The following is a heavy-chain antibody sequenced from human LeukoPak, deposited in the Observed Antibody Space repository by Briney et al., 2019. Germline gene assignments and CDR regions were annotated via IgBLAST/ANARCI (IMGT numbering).Heavy chain of an antibody. CDR1: GFTFSSYW. CDR2: IKQDGSEK. V-gene: IGHV3-7*01. CDR3: AKSQVTGWYDFDY. D-gene: IGHD6-19*01. J-gene: IGHJ4*02. Sequence: GGSLRLSCAASGFTFSSYWMSWVRQAPGKGLEWGANIKQDGSEKYYVDSVKGRFTISRDNAKNSLYLQMNSLRAEDTAVYYCAKSQVTGWYDFDYWGQGTLVIVSS.